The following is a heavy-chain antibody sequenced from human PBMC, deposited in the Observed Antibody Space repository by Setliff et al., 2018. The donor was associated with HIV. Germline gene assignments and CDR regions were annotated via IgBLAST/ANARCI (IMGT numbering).Heavy chain of an antibody. CDR3: ARDHDSSAYTYFDY. D-gene: IGHD3-22*01. J-gene: IGHJ4*02. CDR2: IIPILGIA. V-gene: IGHV1-69*10. CDR1: GYTFTSYY. Sequence: SVKVSCKASGYTFTSYYMHWVRQAPGQGLEWMGGIIPILGIANYAQKFKGRVTITADKSTSTVYMELRSLRSEDTAVYYCARDHDSSAYTYFDYWGQGTLVTVSS.